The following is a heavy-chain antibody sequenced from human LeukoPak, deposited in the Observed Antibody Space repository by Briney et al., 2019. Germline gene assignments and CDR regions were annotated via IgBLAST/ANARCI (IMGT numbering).Heavy chain of an antibody. CDR3: ATIVVVPAAMGNSADY. CDR1: GFTFSDYY. CDR2: ISSSGSTI. V-gene: IGHV3-11*04. J-gene: IGHJ4*02. Sequence: PGGSLRLSXAASGFTFSDYYMSWIRQAPGKGLEWVSYISSSGSTIYYADSVKGRFTISRDNAKNSLYLQMNSLRAEDTAVYYCATIVVVPAAMGNSADYWGQGTLVTVSS. D-gene: IGHD2-2*01.